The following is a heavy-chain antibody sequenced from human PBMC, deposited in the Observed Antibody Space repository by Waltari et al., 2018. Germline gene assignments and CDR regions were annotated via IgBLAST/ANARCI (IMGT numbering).Heavy chain of an antibody. CDR1: GCSISRYY. Sequence: QVQLHESGPGLVKPSETLSLTCTVSGCSISRYYCSWIRQPPGKGLEWIGYIYYSGSTNYNPSIKSRVIISVDTSKNQFSLKLSSVTAADTAVYYCARASERGRGAARLFDYWGQGTLVTVSS. V-gene: IGHV4-59*01. CDR3: ARASERGRGAARLFDY. J-gene: IGHJ4*02. CDR2: IYYSGST. D-gene: IGHD6-6*01.